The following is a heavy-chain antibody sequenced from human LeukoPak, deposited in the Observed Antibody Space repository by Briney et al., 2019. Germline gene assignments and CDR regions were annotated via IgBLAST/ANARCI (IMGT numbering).Heavy chain of an antibody. Sequence: GGSLRLSCAASGFTFSSYAMSWVRQAPGKGLEWVSAISGSGGSTYYADSVKGRFTISRDNSKNTLYLQMNSLRAEDTAVYYCTTVDYVLLWFGELLPFDYWGQGTLVTVSS. CDR2: ISGSGGST. CDR1: GFTFSSYA. CDR3: TTVDYVLLWFGELLPFDY. V-gene: IGHV3-23*01. J-gene: IGHJ4*02. D-gene: IGHD3-10*01.